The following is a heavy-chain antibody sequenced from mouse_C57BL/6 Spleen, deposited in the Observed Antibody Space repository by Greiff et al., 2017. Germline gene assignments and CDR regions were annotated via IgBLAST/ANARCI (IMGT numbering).Heavy chain of an antibody. Sequence: EVQRVEPGGGLVKPGGSLKLSCAASGFTFSSYTMSWVRQTPEKRLEWVATIRGGGGNTYYPDSVKGRFTITIDTAKNTLYLQMSRLRSEDTALEYCARRAYYSNYVDYFDYWGQGTTLTGSS. J-gene: IGHJ2*01. CDR1: GFTFSSYT. V-gene: IGHV5-9*01. CDR3: ARRAYYSNYVDYFDY. CDR2: IRGGGGNT. D-gene: IGHD2-5*01.